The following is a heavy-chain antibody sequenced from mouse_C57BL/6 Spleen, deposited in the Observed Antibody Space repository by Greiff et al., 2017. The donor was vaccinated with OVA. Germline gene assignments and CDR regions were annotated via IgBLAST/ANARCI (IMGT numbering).Heavy chain of an antibody. D-gene: IGHD1-1*01. J-gene: IGHJ4*01. CDR2: ISDGGSYT. Sequence: EVKVVESGGGLVKPGGSLKLSCAASGFTFSSYAMSWVRQTPEKRLEWVATISDGGSYTYYPDNVKGRFTISRDNAKNNLYLQMSHLKSEDTAMYYCARYYGSSSYAMDYWGQGTSVTVSS. V-gene: IGHV5-4*03. CDR3: ARYYGSSSYAMDY. CDR1: GFTFSSYA.